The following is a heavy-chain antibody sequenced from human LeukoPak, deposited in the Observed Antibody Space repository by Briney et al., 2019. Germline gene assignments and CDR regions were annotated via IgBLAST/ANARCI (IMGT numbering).Heavy chain of an antibody. CDR1: GGSISSGGYY. CDR3: ASGIQLWSYFDY. Sequence: SETLSLTCTVSGGSISSGGYYWSWIRQHPGKGLEWIGSIYYSGSTYYNPSLKSRVTISVDTSKNQFSLKLSSVTAADTAVHYCASGIQLWSYFDYWGQGTLVTVSS. J-gene: IGHJ4*02. CDR2: IYYSGST. V-gene: IGHV4-39*01. D-gene: IGHD5-18*01.